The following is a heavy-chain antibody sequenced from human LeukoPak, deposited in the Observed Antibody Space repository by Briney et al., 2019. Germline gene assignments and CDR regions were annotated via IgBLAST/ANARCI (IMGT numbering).Heavy chain of an antibody. J-gene: IGHJ4*02. D-gene: IGHD4-17*01. CDR2: IYYSGST. V-gene: IGHV4-39*07. CDR3: ARDGDRDGDHVFDY. Sequence: RTSETLSLTCTVSGGSISSSSYYWGWIRQPPGKGLEWIGSIYYSGSTYYNPSLKSRVTISVDTSKNQFSLKLSSVTAADTAVYYCARDGDRDGDHVFDYWGQGTLVTVSS. CDR1: GGSISSSSYY.